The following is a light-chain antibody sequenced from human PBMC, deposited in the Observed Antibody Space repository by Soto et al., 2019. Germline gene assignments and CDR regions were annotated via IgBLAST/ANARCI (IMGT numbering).Light chain of an antibody. Sequence: EIVLTQSPGTLSLSPGERATLSRRASQSVSSSYLAWYQQKPGQAPRLLIYGASSRATGIPDRFSGSGSGTDFTLTISRLEPEDFAVYYCQQYGSSLITFGQGTRLEIK. CDR1: QSVSSSY. V-gene: IGKV3-20*01. CDR2: GAS. CDR3: QQYGSSLIT. J-gene: IGKJ5*01.